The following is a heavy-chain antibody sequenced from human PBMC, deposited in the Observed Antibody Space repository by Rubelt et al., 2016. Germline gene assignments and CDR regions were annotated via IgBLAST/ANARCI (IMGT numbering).Heavy chain of an antibody. CDR3: ARANSGSYSTY. CDR2: ISVDNGET. Sequence: QAQLVQSGTEVKKPGASVKVSCKASGYTFTTYGISWVRQAPGQGLEWMGWISVDNGETNHTQLFQDRHNRTTKTPPTTAYMELVSLRSDDTAVYYCARANSGSYSTYWGQGTLVTVSS. CDR1: GYTFTTYG. D-gene: IGHD1-26*01. J-gene: IGHJ4*02. V-gene: IGHV1-18*01.